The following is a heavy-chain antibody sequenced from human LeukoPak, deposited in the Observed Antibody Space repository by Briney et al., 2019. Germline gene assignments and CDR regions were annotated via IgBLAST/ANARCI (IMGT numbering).Heavy chain of an antibody. CDR2: INPSGGST. CDR3: ARGTGDLWPTGPFDAFDI. J-gene: IGHJ3*02. CDR1: GYTFTSYY. Sequence: ASVKVSCKASGYTFTSYYMHWVRQAPGQGLEWMGIINPSGGSTSYAQKFQGRVTMTRDTSTSTVYIELSSLRSEDTAVYYCARGTGDLWPTGPFDAFDIWGQRTMVTVSS. V-gene: IGHV1-46*01. D-gene: IGHD3-3*01.